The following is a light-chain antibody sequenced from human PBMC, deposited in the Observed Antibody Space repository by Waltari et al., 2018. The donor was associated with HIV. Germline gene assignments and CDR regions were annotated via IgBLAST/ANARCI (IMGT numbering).Light chain of an antibody. CDR3: AAWDDSLSGLVV. CDR1: SSHNGSNT. J-gene: IGLJ2*01. CDR2: SNN. Sequence: QSVLTQPRSASGTPGQRVTISCSGSSSHNGSNTVNWDQQLPGTAPRLLIYSNNQRPSGVPDRFSGSKSGTSASLAISGLQSEDEADYYCAAWDDSLSGLVVFGGGTKLTVL. V-gene: IGLV1-44*01.